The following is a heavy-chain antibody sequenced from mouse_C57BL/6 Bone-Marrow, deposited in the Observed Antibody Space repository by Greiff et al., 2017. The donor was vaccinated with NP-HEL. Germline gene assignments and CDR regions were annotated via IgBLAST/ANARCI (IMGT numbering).Heavy chain of an antibody. J-gene: IGHJ2*01. Sequence: EVNVVESGGGLVKPGGSLKLSCAASGFTFSDYGMHWVRQAPEKGLEWVAYISSGSSTIYYADTVKGRFTISRDNAKNTLFLQMTSLRSEDTAMYYCARNYYGPFDYWGRGTTLTVSS. V-gene: IGHV5-17*01. D-gene: IGHD1-1*01. CDR3: ARNYYGPFDY. CDR2: ISSGSSTI. CDR1: GFTFSDYG.